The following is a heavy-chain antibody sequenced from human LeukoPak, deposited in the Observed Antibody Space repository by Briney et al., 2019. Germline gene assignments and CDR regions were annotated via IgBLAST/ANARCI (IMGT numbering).Heavy chain of an antibody. D-gene: IGHD6-19*01. CDR2: INPNSGGT. CDR1: GYTFTGYY. CDR3: ATIGYSSGWYYFDY. J-gene: IGHJ4*02. V-gene: IGHV1-2*02. Sequence: ASVKLSCKASGYTFTGYYMHWVRQAPGQGLEWMGWINPNSGGTNYAQKFQGRVTMTRDTSISTAYMELSRLRSDDTAVYYCATIGYSSGWYYFDYWGQGTLVTVSS.